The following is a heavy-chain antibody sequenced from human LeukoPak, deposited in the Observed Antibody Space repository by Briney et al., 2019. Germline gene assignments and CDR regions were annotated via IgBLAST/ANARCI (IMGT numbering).Heavy chain of an antibody. Sequence: GRSLRLSCAASGFTFSSYGMHWVRQAPGKGLEWVSAISGSGGSTYYADSVKGRFTISRDNSKNTLYLQMNSLRAEDTAVYYCAKDLVVVPDSLDYWGQGTLVTVSS. D-gene: IGHD2-2*01. CDR2: ISGSGGST. CDR1: GFTFSSYG. V-gene: IGHV3-23*01. CDR3: AKDLVVVPDSLDY. J-gene: IGHJ4*02.